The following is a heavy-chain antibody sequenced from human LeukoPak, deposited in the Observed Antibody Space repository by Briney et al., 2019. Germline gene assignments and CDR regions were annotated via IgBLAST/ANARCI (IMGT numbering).Heavy chain of an antibody. CDR2: IISTFSLV. V-gene: IGHV1-69*01. CDR1: GGTFSDSA. J-gene: IGHJ5*02. CDR3: ARQTYYFASKTYYGYGWFDH. D-gene: IGHD3-10*01. Sequence: GASVKVSYKPSGGTFSDSAIAWVRQAPGQGLEWMGGIISTFSLVKYAQKFQGRVTITADESTNTTYMELRSLRSEDTAVYYCARQTYYFASKTYYGYGWFDHWGQGTLVTVSS.